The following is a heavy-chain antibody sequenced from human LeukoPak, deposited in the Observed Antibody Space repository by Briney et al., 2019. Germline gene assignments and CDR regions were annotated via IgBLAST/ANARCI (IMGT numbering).Heavy chain of an antibody. Sequence: SETLSLTCAVSGYSISSGYYWGWIRQPPGKGLERIGSIYHSGSTYYNPSLKSRVTISVDTSKNQFSLKLSSVTAADTAVYYCARIRIVPEQSLFDYWGQGTLVTVSS. J-gene: IGHJ4*02. V-gene: IGHV4-38-2*01. D-gene: IGHD2-2*01. CDR3: ARIRIVPEQSLFDY. CDR1: GYSISSGYY. CDR2: IYHSGST.